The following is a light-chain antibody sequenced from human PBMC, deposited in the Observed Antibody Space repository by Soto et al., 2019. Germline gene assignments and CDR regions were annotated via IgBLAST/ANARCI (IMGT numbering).Light chain of an antibody. CDR3: QQYGSSPYT. Sequence: EIVLTQSPGTLSLSPGERATLSCRASQSVSSSYLAWYQQKPGQAPRLLISGASIRATDIPDRFSGSGSGTDFTLTISRLEPEDFAVYSCQQYGSSPYTFGQGTKLEIK. CDR1: QSVSSSY. CDR2: GAS. V-gene: IGKV3-20*01. J-gene: IGKJ2*01.